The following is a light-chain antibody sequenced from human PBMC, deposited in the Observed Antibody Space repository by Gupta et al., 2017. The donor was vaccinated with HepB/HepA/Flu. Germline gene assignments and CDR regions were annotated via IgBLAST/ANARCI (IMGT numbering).Light chain of an antibody. Sequence: DIQMTQSPSSLSASVGDRVTITCRASQTIGRYLNWYQQKPGKAPNLLISIGSTLQSGVPSRFSGGGSGTDFTLTISRLQPEDFATYYCQQTDNIPWTFGQGTKVEIK. CDR3: QQTDNIPWT. CDR2: IGS. V-gene: IGKV1-39*01. CDR1: QTIGRY. J-gene: IGKJ1*01.